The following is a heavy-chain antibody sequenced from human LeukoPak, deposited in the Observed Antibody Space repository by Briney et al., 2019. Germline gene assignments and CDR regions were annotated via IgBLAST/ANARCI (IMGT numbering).Heavy chain of an antibody. D-gene: IGHD2-8*02. CDR2: ISYDGSNK. V-gene: IGHV3-30-3*01. CDR3: TRVQAGRSGLMDV. Sequence: GGSLRLSCAASGFTFSSYAMHWVRQAPGKGLEWVAVISYDGSNKYYADSVKGRFTISRDTSKNTLYLQMNSLRDEDAAVYHCTRVQAGRSGLMDVWGRGTTVTVSS. J-gene: IGHJ6*02. CDR1: GFTFSSYA.